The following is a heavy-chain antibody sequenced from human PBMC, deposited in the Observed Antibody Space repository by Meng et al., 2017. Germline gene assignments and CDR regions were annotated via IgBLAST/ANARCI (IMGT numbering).Heavy chain of an antibody. D-gene: IGHD5-18*01. CDR1: GYTFTSYD. J-gene: IGHJ6*02. Sequence: ASVKVSCKASGYTFTSYDINWVRQATGQGLEWMGWMNPNSGNTGYAQKCQGRVTITRNTSISTAYMKLSSLRYKDTAVYHCARDRYSYGYEAGYHYYYYGMNVWGQGTAVTVSS. CDR3: ARDRYSYGYEAGYHYYYYGMNV. CDR2: MNPNSGNT. V-gene: IGHV1-8*02.